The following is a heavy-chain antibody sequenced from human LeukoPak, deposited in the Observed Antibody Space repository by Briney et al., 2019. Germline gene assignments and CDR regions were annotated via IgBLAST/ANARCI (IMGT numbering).Heavy chain of an antibody. V-gene: IGHV1-2*02. CDR1: GYTFTGYY. J-gene: IGHJ6*02. Sequence: ASVKVSCKASGYTFTGYYMHWVRQAPGQGLEWMGWINPNSGGTNYAQKFQGRVTMTRDTSISTAHMELSRLRSDDTAVYYCARDPTCGGDCLDFYGMDVWGQGTTVTVSS. CDR3: ARDPTCGGDCLDFYGMDV. CDR2: INPNSGGT. D-gene: IGHD2-21*02.